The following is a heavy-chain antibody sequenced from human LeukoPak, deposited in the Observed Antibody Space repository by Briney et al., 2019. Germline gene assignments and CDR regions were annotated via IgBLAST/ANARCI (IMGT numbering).Heavy chain of an antibody. V-gene: IGHV4-30-4*08. Sequence: PSETLSLTCTVSGGSISTGDYYGSWIRQPPGKGLEWIGYIYYTGSTYYNPSLKSRVTISVDTSKNQFSLKLSSVTAADTAVYYCARGDFAYYFDYWGQGTLVTVSS. CDR1: GGSISTGDYY. CDR2: IYYTGST. J-gene: IGHJ4*02. CDR3: ARGDFAYYFDY.